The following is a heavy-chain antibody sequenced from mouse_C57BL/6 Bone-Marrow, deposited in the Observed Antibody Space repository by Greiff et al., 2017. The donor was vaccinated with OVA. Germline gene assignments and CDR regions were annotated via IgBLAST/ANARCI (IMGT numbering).Heavy chain of an antibody. CDR2: ISSGGSYT. J-gene: IGHJ4*01. V-gene: IGHV5-6*01. CDR3: ARQGAGNYFFYAMDY. D-gene: IGHD2-1*01. CDR1: GFTFSSYG. Sequence: EVQLVESGGDLVKPGGSLKLSCAASGFTFSSYGMSWVRQTPDKRLEWVATISSGGSYTYYPDSVKGRFTISRDNAKNTLYLQMSSLKSEDTAMYYCARQGAGNYFFYAMDYWGQGTSVTVSS.